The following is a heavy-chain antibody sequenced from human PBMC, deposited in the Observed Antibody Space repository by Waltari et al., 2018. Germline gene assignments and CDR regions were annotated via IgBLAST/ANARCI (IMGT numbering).Heavy chain of an antibody. CDR1: GGSFSGYY. V-gene: IGHV4-34*01. CDR2: INHSGRI. CDR3: ARGRHHTIVGGGGYYYYYGMDV. D-gene: IGHD3-3*01. Sequence: QVQLQQWGAGLLKPSETLSLTCAVYGGSFSGYYWSWIRQPPGKGLEWIGEINHSGRISYNPSLKSRVTISVDTSKNRFCLKLSSGTAADTAVYYCARGRHHTIVGGGGYYYYYGMDVWGQGTTVTVSS. J-gene: IGHJ6*02.